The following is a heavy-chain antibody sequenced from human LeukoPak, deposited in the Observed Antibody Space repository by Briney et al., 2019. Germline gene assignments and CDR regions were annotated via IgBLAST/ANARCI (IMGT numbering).Heavy chain of an antibody. CDR2: ISSSGDTI. Sequence: PGGSLRLSCAASGFTFSDYYMSWIRQAPGKGLEWISYISSSGDTIYYADSVKGRFTISRDNAKNSLYLQMNSLRAEDTAVYYCARDRGTDYYDSSGPIDYWGQGTLVTVSS. CDR1: GFTFSDYY. D-gene: IGHD3-22*01. CDR3: ARDRGTDYYDSSGPIDY. J-gene: IGHJ4*02. V-gene: IGHV3-11*04.